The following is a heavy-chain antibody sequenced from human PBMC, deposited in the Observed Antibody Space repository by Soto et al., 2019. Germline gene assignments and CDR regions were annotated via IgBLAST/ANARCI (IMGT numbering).Heavy chain of an antibody. CDR3: ARANRTYDFWSGYSPSLLSPRWDY. V-gene: IGHV1-2*02. CDR2: INPNSGGT. J-gene: IGHJ4*02. D-gene: IGHD3-3*01. Sequence: QVQLVQSGAEVKKPGASVKVSCKASGYTFTGYYMHWVRQAPGQGLEWMGWINPNSGGTNYAQKFQGRATITADESTSTAYMELSSLRSEDTAVYYCARANRTYDFWSGYSPSLLSPRWDYWGQGTLVTVSS. CDR1: GYTFTGYY.